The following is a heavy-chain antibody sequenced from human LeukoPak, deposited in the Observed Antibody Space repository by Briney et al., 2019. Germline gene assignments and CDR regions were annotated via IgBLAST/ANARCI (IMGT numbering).Heavy chain of an antibody. D-gene: IGHD6-19*01. CDR1: GFTFSSYG. CDR3: AKVGREQWLVRLSRTKIDY. Sequence: GGSLRLSCAASGFTFSSYGMHWVRQAPGKGLEWVAVISYDGSNKYYADSVKGRFTISRDNSKNTLYLQMNSLRAEDTAVYYCAKVGREQWLVRLSRTKIDYWGQGTLVTASS. CDR2: ISYDGSNK. J-gene: IGHJ4*02. V-gene: IGHV3-30*18.